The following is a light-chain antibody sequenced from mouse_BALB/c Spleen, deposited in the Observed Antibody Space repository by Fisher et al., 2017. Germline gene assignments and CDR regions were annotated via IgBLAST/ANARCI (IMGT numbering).Light chain of an antibody. V-gene: IGKV4-61*01. J-gene: IGKJ1*01. CDR3: HQYHRSPPT. CDR1: SSISY. CDR2: ATS. Sequence: IVITQTTAIMSASPGEKVTMTCSASSSISYMYWYQQKPGSSPKPWIYATSNLASGVPARFSGSGSGTSYSLTISRMEAEDAATYYCHQYHRSPPTFGGGTKLEIK.